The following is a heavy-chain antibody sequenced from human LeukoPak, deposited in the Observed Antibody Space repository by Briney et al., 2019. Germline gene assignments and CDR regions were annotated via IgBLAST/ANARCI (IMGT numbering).Heavy chain of an antibody. V-gene: IGHV3-23*01. Sequence: GGPLSLSRAASGFPFSSYAMSWVRQAPATGLARVSAIRGSGGSPYYSDSVKGRVTISRDNSKNTLYLQMNSLRAEHTAVYYRAKVLLLGEFAFDIWGQGTMVTVSS. CDR1: GFPFSSYA. CDR2: IRGSGGSP. CDR3: AKVLLLGEFAFDI. J-gene: IGHJ3*02. D-gene: IGHD3-16*01.